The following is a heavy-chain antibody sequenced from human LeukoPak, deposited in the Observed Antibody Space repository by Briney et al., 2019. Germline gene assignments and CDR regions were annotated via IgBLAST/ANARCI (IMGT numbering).Heavy chain of an antibody. D-gene: IGHD3-22*01. V-gene: IGHV3-21*01. CDR2: ISSSSSYI. Sequence: GGSLRLSRAASGFTFSSYSMNWVRQAPGKGLEWVSSISSSSSYIYYADSVKGRFTISRDNAKNSLYLQMNSLRAEDTAVYYCARVGFRTYYYDSSGYYYGFGAFDIWGQGTMVTVSS. CDR3: ARVGFRTYYYDSSGYYYGFGAFDI. J-gene: IGHJ3*02. CDR1: GFTFSSYS.